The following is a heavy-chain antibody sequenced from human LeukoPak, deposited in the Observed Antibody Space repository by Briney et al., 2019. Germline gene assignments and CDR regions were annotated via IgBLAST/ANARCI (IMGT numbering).Heavy chain of an antibody. CDR1: GYTFTTHD. V-gene: IGHV1-8*02. J-gene: IGHJ4*02. CDR2: MSPNSGDT. Sequence: APVKVSCKASGYTFTTHDINWVRQATGQGLEWFGWMSPNSGDTGYAQKFQGRVTMTSDSSISTAYMELSSLRSEDTAIYYCVRTPPNWGFDYWGQGTLVTVSS. D-gene: IGHD7-27*01. CDR3: VRTPPNWGFDY.